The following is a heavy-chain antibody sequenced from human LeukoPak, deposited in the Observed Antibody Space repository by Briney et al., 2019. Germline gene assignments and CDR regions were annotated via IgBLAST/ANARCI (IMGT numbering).Heavy chain of an antibody. V-gene: IGHV3-23*01. J-gene: IGHJ4*02. D-gene: IGHD4-17*01. CDR2: ISGSGDTT. CDR1: GFTFTGYS. Sequence: GRSLRLSCTASGFTFTGYSTSCVRQGPGAGLECVSAISGSGDTTFYADSVKGRFTISRDNSKKTLYLQVNSLRAEDTAVYFCAKELTTERTPGVDSWGQGTLVTVSS. CDR3: AKELTTERTPGVDS.